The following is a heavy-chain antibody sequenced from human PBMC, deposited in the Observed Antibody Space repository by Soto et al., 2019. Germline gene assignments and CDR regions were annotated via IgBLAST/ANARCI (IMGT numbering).Heavy chain of an antibody. D-gene: IGHD4-4*01. V-gene: IGHV4-30-2*01. CDR2: IYHSGST. J-gene: IGHJ4*02. Sequence: QLQLQESGSGLVKPSQTLSLTCAVSGGSISSGGYSWSWIRQPPGKGLEWIGYIYHSGSTYYNPPLKSRVXTXVXWSQNQFSLNLSSVTAADTAVYYCARGMTTVTTYDYWGQGTLVTVSS. CDR3: ARGMTTVTTYDY. CDR1: GGSISSGGYS.